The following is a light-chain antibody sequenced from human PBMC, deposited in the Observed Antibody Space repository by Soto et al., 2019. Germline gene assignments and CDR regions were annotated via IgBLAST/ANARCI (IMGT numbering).Light chain of an antibody. V-gene: IGKV3D-20*02. CDR2: GAS. Sequence: EIALAQSPGTLSLSPGERATLCCITSQSVSNNYLAWYQQKPGQAPRLLIYGASTRATGIPARFSGSGSGTEFTLTISSLEPEDFAVYYCQQRSNWPPSITFGQGTRLAI. CDR1: QSVSNNY. CDR3: QQRSNWPPSIT. J-gene: IGKJ5*01.